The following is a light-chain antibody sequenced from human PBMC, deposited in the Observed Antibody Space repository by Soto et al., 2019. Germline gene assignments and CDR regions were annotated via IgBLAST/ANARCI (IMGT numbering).Light chain of an antibody. CDR2: DAS. CDR1: QSVSSY. CDR3: QQRSNWPWT. Sequence: ELVLTQSQGTLSLSPGERDTLSCRASQSVSSYLAWYQQKPGQAPRLLIYDASNRATGIPARFSGSGSGTDFTLTISSLEPEDFAVYYCQQRSNWPWTFGQGTKVDIK. V-gene: IGKV3-11*01. J-gene: IGKJ1*01.